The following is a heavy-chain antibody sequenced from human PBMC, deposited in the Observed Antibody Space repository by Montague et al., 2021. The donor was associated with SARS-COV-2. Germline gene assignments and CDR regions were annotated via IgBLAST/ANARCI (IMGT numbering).Heavy chain of an antibody. CDR3: ARETMTADAFDV. CDR2: FYGSGTF. J-gene: IGHJ3*01. D-gene: IGHD1-14*01. CDR1: GDSISSYD. V-gene: IGHV4-59*01. Sequence: SETLSLTCTVSGDSISSYDWGWIRQPPGMGLEWIAYFYGSGTFDYNPSLKRRAIISADRSNNQLSLRLRSVTAADTAMYYCARETMTADAFDVWGQGIMVTVSS.